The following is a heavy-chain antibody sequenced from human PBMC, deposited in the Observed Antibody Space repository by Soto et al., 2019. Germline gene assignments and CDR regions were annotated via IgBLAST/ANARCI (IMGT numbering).Heavy chain of an antibody. J-gene: IGHJ6*02. CDR3: ARLSGDHSAFFSYGMDA. CDR2: INSDGTIS. V-gene: IGHV3-74*01. D-gene: IGHD2-21*01. CDR1: GFTFDTYW. Sequence: AGGSLRLSCAASGFTFDTYWMNWVRQAPGKGPEWLAGINSDGTISSYADSVKGRFTISRDNARNTLSLQMNSLRADDTAVYYCARLSGDHSAFFSYGMDAWGQVTTVTVSS.